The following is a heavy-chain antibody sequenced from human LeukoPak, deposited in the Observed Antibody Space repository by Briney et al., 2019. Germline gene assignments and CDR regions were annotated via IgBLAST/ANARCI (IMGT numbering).Heavy chain of an antibody. Sequence: SETLSLTCAVYGGSFSGYYWSWIRQPPGKGLEWIGEINHSGSTNYNPSLKSRVTISVDTSKNQFSLKLSSVTAADTAVYYCARPTPYIAAATGWFDPWGQGTLVTVSS. CDR2: INHSGST. CDR3: ARPTPYIAAATGWFDP. J-gene: IGHJ5*02. D-gene: IGHD6-13*01. V-gene: IGHV4-34*01. CDR1: GGSFSGYY.